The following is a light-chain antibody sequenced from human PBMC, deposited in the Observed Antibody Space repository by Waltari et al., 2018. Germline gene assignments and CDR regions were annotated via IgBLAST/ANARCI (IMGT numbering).Light chain of an antibody. CDR3: QQRSNWPPT. Sequence: PGERATLSCRASQSVSSYLAWYQQKPGQAPRLLIYDASNRATGIPARFSGSGSGTDFTLTISSLEPEDFAVYYCQQRSNWPPTFGGGTKVEIK. J-gene: IGKJ4*01. CDR1: QSVSSY. V-gene: IGKV3-11*01. CDR2: DAS.